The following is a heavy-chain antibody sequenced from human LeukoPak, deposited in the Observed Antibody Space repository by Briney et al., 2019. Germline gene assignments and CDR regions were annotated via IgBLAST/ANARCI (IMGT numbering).Heavy chain of an antibody. CDR3: ARDVYWSSTSCCNGYFQH. Sequence: ASVKVSCKASGYTFTSYCMHWVRQAPGQGLEWMGIINPSGGSTSYAQKFQGRVTMTRDTSTSTVYMELSSLRSEDTAVYYCARDVYWSSTSCCNGYFQHWGQGTLVTVSS. D-gene: IGHD2-2*01. CDR2: INPSGGST. J-gene: IGHJ1*01. CDR1: GYTFTSYC. V-gene: IGHV1-46*01.